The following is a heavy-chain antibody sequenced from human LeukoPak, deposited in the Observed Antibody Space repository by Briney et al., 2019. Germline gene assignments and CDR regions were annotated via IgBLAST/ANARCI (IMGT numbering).Heavy chain of an antibody. J-gene: IGHJ4*02. V-gene: IGHV4-59*08. D-gene: IGHD6-19*01. Sequence: SETLSFTCTVSGGSISTYYWSWIRQPPGKGLEWIGYIYYTGNTNYNPSLKSRVTMSVDTSKNQFSLKMSSVTAADTAVFYCARHNYSSGWFNYWGQGTLVTVSS. CDR1: GGSISTYY. CDR2: IYYTGNT. CDR3: ARHNYSSGWFNY.